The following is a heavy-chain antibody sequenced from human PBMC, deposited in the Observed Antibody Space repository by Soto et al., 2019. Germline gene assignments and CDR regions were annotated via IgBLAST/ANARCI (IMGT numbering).Heavy chain of an antibody. CDR1: GFTFSSYG. V-gene: IGHV3-33*01. D-gene: IGHD3-10*01. CDR2: IWYDGSNK. J-gene: IGHJ6*02. CDR3: ARGGFDVLLWFGELYPPGDYYYYGMDV. Sequence: GGSLRLSCAASGFTFSSYGMHWVRQAPGKGLEWVAVIWYDGSNKYYADSVKGRFTISRDNSKNTLYLQMNSLRAEDMAVYYVARGGFDVLLWFGELYPPGDYYYYGMDVWGQGTTVTVSS.